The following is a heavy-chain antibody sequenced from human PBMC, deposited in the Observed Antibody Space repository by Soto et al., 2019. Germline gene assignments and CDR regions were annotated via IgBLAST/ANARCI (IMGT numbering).Heavy chain of an antibody. CDR3: ARDKGXSPGDIVVVPAANNWFDP. CDR1: GYTSTSYY. V-gene: IGHV1-46*01. D-gene: IGHD2-2*01. Sequence: ASVKVSCKASGYTSTSYYMHWVRQAPGQGLEWRGIINPSGGSTSYAQKFQGRVTMTRDTSTSTVYMELSSLRSEDTAVYYCARDKGXSPGDIVVVPAANNWFDPWGQGTLVTVSS. J-gene: IGHJ5*02. CDR2: INPSGGST.